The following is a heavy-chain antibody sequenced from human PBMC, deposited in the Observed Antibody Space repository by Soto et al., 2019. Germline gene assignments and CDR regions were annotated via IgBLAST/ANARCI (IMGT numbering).Heavy chain of an antibody. D-gene: IGHD3-3*01. CDR3: AKHNGGVWSIARGGFYAYYGMDL. CDR1: GFTFGDHA. J-gene: IGHJ6*02. Sequence: EVQLVEAGGDLVQLGGSLRLSCAASGFTFGDHAMHWVRQVPGRGLEWVSGISWDSGTIDYGDSVKGRFTISRDNDKNSLYLQMNSLRPEDTSFYFCAKHNGGVWSIARGGFYAYYGMDLWGQGTTVIVS. CDR2: ISWDSGTI. V-gene: IGHV3-9*01.